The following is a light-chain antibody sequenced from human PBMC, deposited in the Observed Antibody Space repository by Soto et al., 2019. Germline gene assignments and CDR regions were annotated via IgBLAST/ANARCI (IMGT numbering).Light chain of an antibody. CDR3: SSYTIVSTLI. V-gene: IGLV2-14*01. J-gene: IGLJ2*01. CDR1: SSDVGAYDY. CDR2: EVS. Sequence: QSALTQPASVSGSPGQSITISCTGTSSDVGAYDYVSWYQQHPGKAPKLMIYEVSNRPSGVSIRFSGSKSGSTASLTISGLQAEDEADYYCSSYTIVSTLIFGGGTNLTVL.